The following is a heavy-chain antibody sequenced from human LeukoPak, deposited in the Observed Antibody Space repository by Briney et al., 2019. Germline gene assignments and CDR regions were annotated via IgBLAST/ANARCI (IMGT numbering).Heavy chain of an antibody. J-gene: IGHJ6*02. V-gene: IGHV5-51*01. Sequence: GESLKISCKGSGYSFTSYWIGWVRQMPGKGLEWMGIIYPGDSDTRYSPSFQGQVTISADKSISTAYLQWSSLKASDTAMYYCARLGYDSSGYYPPYYYYYGMDVWGQGTTVTVS. CDR1: GYSFTSYW. D-gene: IGHD3-22*01. CDR2: IYPGDSDT. CDR3: ARLGYDSSGYYPPYYYYYGMDV.